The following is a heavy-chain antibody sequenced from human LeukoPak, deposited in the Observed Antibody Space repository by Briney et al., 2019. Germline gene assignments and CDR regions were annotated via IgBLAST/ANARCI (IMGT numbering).Heavy chain of an antibody. J-gene: IGHJ4*02. V-gene: IGHV1-18*01. CDR2: TSAYNGNT. Sequence: ASVKVSCKASGYTFTSYGISWVRQAPGQGLEWMGWTSAYNGNTNYAQKLQGRVTMTTDTSTSTAYMELRSLRSDDTAVYYCARGINYDFWSGQYFDYWGQGTLVTVSS. D-gene: IGHD3-3*01. CDR1: GYTFTSYG. CDR3: ARGINYDFWSGQYFDY.